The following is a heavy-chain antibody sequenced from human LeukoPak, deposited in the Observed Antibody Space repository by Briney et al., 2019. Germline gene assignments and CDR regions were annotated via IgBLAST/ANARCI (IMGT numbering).Heavy chain of an antibody. CDR1: GGSFSGYY. CDR2: INHSGST. Sequence: SETLSLTCAVYGGSFSGYYWSWIRQPPGKGLEWIGEINHSGSTNYNPSLKSRVTISVDTSKNQFSLKLSSVTAADTAVYYCARGRSGSYRRKLDYWGQGTLVTVPS. D-gene: IGHD3-10*01. V-gene: IGHV4-34*01. J-gene: IGHJ4*02. CDR3: ARGRSGSYRRKLDY.